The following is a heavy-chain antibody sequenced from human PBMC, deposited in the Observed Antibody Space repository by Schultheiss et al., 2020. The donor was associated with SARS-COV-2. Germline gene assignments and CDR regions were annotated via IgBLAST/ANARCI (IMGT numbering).Heavy chain of an antibody. J-gene: IGHJ4*02. V-gene: IGHV4-31*03. D-gene: IGHD3-22*01. CDR1: GGSISSGGYY. CDR2: INHSGST. Sequence: SQTLSLTCTVPGGSISSGGYYWSWIRQHPGKGLEWIGEINHSGSTNYNPSLKSRVTISVDTSKNQFSLKLSSVTAADTAVYYCARDRLGDSSGYYYDYWGQGTLVTVSS. CDR3: ARDRLGDSSGYYYDY.